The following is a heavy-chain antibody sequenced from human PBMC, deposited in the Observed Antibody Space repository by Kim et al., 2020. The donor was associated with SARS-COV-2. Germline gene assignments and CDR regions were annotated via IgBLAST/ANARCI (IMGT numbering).Heavy chain of an antibody. D-gene: IGHD5-12*01. CDR3: ARRTDSGGSGGF. Sequence: GGSLRLSCSGSGFPVTRNYMTWIRQAPGMGLEWVSLMYSNGATKYADSVEGRFIMSRDSSKNTLDLQMNSLTAADTAVYYCARRTDSGGSGGFWGQGTLVTVSS. CDR2: MYSNGAT. CDR1: GFPVTRNY. V-gene: IGHV3-53*01. J-gene: IGHJ4*02.